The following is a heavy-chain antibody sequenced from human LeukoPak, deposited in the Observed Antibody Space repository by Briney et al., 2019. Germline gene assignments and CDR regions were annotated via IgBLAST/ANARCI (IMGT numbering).Heavy chain of an antibody. J-gene: IGHJ4*02. V-gene: IGHV4-38-2*01. Sequence: PSETLSLTCAVSGYSISSGYYWGWIRQPPGKGLEWIGSIYHSGSTYYNPSLKSRVTISVDTSKNQFSLKLSSVTAADTAVYYCARGRDGYFDYWGQGTLVTVSS. CDR2: IYHSGST. CDR1: GYSISSGYY. D-gene: IGHD5-24*01. CDR3: ARGRDGYFDY.